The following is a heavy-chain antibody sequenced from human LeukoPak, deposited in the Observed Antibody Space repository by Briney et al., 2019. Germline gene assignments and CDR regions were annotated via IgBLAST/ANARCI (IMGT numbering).Heavy chain of an antibody. Sequence: GGSLRLSCAASGCTFSSYSMSWVRQAPGKWLEWGSSISSSSSCIYYADSVKGRFTISRDNAKNSLYLQMDSLRAEDTAVYYCARDSSTEQWLVRDWFDPWGQGTLVTVSS. D-gene: IGHD6-19*01. CDR2: ISSSSSCI. CDR3: ARDSSTEQWLVRDWFDP. J-gene: IGHJ5*02. V-gene: IGHV3-21*01. CDR1: GCTFSSYS.